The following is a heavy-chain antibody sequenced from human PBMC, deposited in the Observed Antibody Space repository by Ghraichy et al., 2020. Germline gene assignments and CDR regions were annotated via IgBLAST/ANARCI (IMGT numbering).Heavy chain of an antibody. CDR2: MNPNSGNT. CDR3: ARRRIAAPNWFDP. CDR1: GYTFTSYD. J-gene: IGHJ5*02. V-gene: IGHV1-8*01. Sequence: ASVKVSCKASGYTFTSYDINWVRQATGQGLEWMGWMNPNSGNTGYAQKFQGRVTMTRNTSISTAYMELSSLRSEDTAVYYCARRRIAAPNWFDPWGQGTLVTVSS. D-gene: IGHD6-13*01.